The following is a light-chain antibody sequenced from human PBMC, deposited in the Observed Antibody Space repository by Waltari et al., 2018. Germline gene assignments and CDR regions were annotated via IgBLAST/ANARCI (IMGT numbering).Light chain of an antibody. CDR2: EVS. Sequence: QSALTQPASVSGSPGQSITISCTGTGSDVGGYNYVSWYQQHPGKAPQLRIYEVSKRGSAVYNSFSGSKSGNRASPTIPERQAEDEADDYCSSYTSSGTYVLGAGTEVTVL. CDR3: SSYTSSGTYV. V-gene: IGLV2-14*01. CDR1: GSDVGGYNY. J-gene: IGLJ1*01.